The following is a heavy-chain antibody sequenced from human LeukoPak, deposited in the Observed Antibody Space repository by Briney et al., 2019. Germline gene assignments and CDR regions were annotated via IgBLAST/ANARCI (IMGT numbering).Heavy chain of an antibody. CDR2: INPNNGGT. J-gene: IGHJ6*02. Sequence: ASVKVSCKASGYTFTGYYMHWVRQAPGQGLEWMGWINPNNGGTNYAQKFQGRVTTTRDTSIRTAYMEVSSLRSDDTAVYYCAREWELNTQTDGMDVWGQGTSVTVSS. CDR1: GYTFTGYY. CDR3: AREWELNTQTDGMDV. V-gene: IGHV1-2*02. D-gene: IGHD4-23*01.